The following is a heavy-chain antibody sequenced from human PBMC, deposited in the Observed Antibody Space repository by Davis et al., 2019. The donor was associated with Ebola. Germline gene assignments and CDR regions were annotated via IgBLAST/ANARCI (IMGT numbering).Heavy chain of an antibody. CDR3: ARGDNWNYSGGMDV. Sequence: GGSLRLSCAASGFTFSSYSMNWVRQAPGQGLEWVSSISSSSSYIYYADSVKGRFTISRDNAKNSLYLQMNSLRAEDTAVYYCARGDNWNYSGGMDVWGQGTTVTVSS. V-gene: IGHV3-21*01. CDR2: ISSSSSYI. CDR1: GFTFSSYS. J-gene: IGHJ6*02. D-gene: IGHD1-7*01.